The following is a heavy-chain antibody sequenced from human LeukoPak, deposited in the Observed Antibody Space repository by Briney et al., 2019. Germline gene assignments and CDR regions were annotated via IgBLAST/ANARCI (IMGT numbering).Heavy chain of an antibody. V-gene: IGHV1-18*01. J-gene: IGHJ6*02. CDR2: ISAYNGNT. D-gene: IGHD3-3*01. CDR3: ARGATIFGVVGWEGMDV. Sequence: ASVKVSCKASGYTFTSYGISWVRQAPGQGLDGMGWISAYNGNTNYAQKLQGRVTMTTDTSTSTAYMELRSLRSDDTAVYYCARGATIFGVVGWEGMDVWGQGTTVTVSS. CDR1: GYTFTSYG.